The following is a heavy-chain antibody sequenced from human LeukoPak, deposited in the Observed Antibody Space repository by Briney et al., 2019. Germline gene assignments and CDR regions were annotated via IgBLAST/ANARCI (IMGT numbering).Heavy chain of an antibody. CDR1: GDSVSSNSAA. CDR3: ARGADGYNNYYFDY. D-gene: IGHD3-10*01. Sequence: SRTLSLTCAISGDSVSSNSAAWNWIRQSPSRGLEWLGRTYYKSKWFNDYAISVRSRITINPDTSKNQFSLQLNSVTPEDTAVYYCARGADGYNNYYFDYWGQGTLVTVSS. V-gene: IGHV6-1*01. J-gene: IGHJ4*02. CDR2: TYYKSKWFN.